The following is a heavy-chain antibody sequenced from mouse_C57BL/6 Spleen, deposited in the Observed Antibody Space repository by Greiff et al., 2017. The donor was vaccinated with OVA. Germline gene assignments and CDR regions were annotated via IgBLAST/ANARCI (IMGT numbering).Heavy chain of an antibody. CDR2: INYDGSST. CDR1: GFTFSDYY. CDR3: AREDYGNYFDY. J-gene: IGHJ2*01. V-gene: IGHV5-16*01. Sequence: EVKLMESEGGLVQPGSSMKLSCTASGFTFSDYYMAWVRPVPEKGLEWVANINYDGSSTYYLDSLKRRFLISRDNAKNILYLQMSSLKSEDTATYYCAREDYGNYFDYWGKGTTHTVSS. D-gene: IGHD2-1*01.